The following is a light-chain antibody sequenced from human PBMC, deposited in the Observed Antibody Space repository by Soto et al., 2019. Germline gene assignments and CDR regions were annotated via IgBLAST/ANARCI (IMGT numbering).Light chain of an antibody. V-gene: IGKV3-15*01. CDR1: QSVSGN. J-gene: IGKJ5*01. CDR2: GAS. Sequence: EIVMTQSPATLSVSPGERATLSCRASQSVSGNLAWYQHKPGQAPRLLIYGASARAAGIPARFSGGGSWTEFTLPISSLQYEDVAAYYCRQYNKWPPITFGQGTRVEMK. CDR3: RQYNKWPPIT.